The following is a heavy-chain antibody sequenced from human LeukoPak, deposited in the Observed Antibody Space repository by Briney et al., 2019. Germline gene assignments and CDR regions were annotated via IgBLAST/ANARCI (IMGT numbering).Heavy chain of an antibody. J-gene: IGHJ6*02. Sequence: SEALSLTCAVYGGSFSGYYWSWIRQPPGKGLEWIGEINHSGSTNYNPSLKSRVTISVDTSKNQFSLKLSSVTAADTAVYYCARGPVPAAPYYYYYSMDVWGQGTTVTVSS. CDR2: INHSGST. D-gene: IGHD2-2*01. V-gene: IGHV4-34*01. CDR1: GGSFSGYY. CDR3: ARGPVPAAPYYYYYSMDV.